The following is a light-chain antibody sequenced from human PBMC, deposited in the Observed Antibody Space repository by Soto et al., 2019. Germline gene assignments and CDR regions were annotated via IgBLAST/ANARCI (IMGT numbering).Light chain of an antibody. CDR2: GAS. V-gene: IGKV3-15*01. CDR3: QKYNNWPKT. J-gene: IGKJ1*01. CDR1: QSVSSN. Sequence: VMAQSPATLSLSPGDRATLSCRASQSVSSNLAWYQQKTGQAPRLLIYGASTRATGIPDRFSGSGSGTEFNLTISSLQSEDFAVYYCQKYNNWPKTCGQGTKVDIK.